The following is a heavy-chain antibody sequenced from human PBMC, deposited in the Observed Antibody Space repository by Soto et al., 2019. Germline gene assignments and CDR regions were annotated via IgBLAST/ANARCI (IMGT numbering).Heavy chain of an antibody. CDR2: MHPYSGNT. V-gene: IGHV1-8*01. CDR1: GYTCPSYH. D-gene: IGHD4-17*01. CDR3: ARVQDYGDYGDY. Sequence: QVQLVQCGAEVKKPGASVKVSCKASGYTCPSYHISWVRQATGQGLEWMGWMHPYSGNTAYAQKFQGRLTMTTNSSISTAYMELSSLTSEDTAVYYCARVQDYGDYGDYWGQGTLVTVSS. J-gene: IGHJ4*02.